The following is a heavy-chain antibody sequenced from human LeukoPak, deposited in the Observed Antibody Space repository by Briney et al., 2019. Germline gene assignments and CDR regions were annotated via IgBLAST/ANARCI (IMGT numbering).Heavy chain of an antibody. Sequence: GGSLRLSCAASGFTFSSYGMHWVRQAPGKGLEWVAVIWYDGSNKYYADSVKGRFTISRDNAKNSLCLQMNSLRDEDTAVYYCARDYAYAFDIWGQGTMVTVSS. CDR2: IWYDGSNK. D-gene: IGHD2-2*01. J-gene: IGHJ3*02. CDR1: GFTFSSYG. V-gene: IGHV3-33*01. CDR3: ARDYAYAFDI.